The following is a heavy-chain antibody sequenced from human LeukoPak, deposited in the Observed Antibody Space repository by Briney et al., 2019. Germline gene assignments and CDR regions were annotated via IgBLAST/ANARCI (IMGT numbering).Heavy chain of an antibody. CDR2: ISYDGSDT. CDR3: AKCVNERVLEWLLPH. V-gene: IGHV3-30*18. Sequence: GGSLRLSCAASGFTFSRNGMHWVRQAPGQGLEWVAVISYDGSDTYYVESVMGRFIISRDNPKNTLYLQMNSVRAEDTAVYYCAKCVNERVLEWLLPHWGQGTLVTVSS. D-gene: IGHD3-3*01. J-gene: IGHJ4*02. CDR1: GFTFSRNG.